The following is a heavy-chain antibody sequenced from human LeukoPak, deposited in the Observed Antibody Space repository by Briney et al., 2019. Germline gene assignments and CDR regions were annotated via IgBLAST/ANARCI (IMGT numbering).Heavy chain of an antibody. CDR2: MKGDGSPT. CDR3: ARLFGGVTTFDY. D-gene: IGHD2-8*02. J-gene: IGHJ4*02. V-gene: IGHV3-7*01. CDR1: GFTFSGYS. Sequence: GGSLRLSCAASGFTFSGYSMIWARQAPGRGLQWVASMKGDGSPTYYVDSVKGRFIISRDNARNSLYLQMNSLRAEDTAVYYCARLFGGVTTFDYWGQGALVTVSS.